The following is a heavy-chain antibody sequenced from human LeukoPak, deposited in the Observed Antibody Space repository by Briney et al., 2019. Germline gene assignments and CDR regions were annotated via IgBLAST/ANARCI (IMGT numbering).Heavy chain of an antibody. CDR1: GFPFRNAW. CDR3: TTELLFLEWSFDY. D-gene: IGHD3-3*01. J-gene: IGHJ4*02. CDR2: IKSKTDGGTT. V-gene: IGHV3-15*01. Sequence: GGAPLLSCAAPGFPFRNAWMSRVRPAPGKGLEWVGRIKSKTDGGTTDYAAPVKGRFTISRDDSKNTLYLQMNSLKTEDTAVYYCTTELLFLEWSFDYWGQGTLVTVSS.